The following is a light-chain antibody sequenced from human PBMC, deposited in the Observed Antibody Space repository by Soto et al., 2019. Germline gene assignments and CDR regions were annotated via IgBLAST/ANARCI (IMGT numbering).Light chain of an antibody. CDR2: TAS. CDR1: QSIGIW. V-gene: IGKV1-5*03. J-gene: IGKJ2*01. Sequence: DIPMTQSPSTLSASVGDRVTITCRASQSIGIWLAWYQQKTGKAPKLPIYTASTLGSGVPSRFSGSGSGTEFTLTISSLQPDDFATYYCQHYNNYPVTFGQGTKLEIK. CDR3: QHYNNYPVT.